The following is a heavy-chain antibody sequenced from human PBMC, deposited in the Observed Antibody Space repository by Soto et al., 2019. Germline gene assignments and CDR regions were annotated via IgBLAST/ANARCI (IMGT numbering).Heavy chain of an antibody. CDR1: GFTFSSYA. J-gene: IGHJ6*02. D-gene: IGHD3-22*01. CDR3: ARDAYYYDSSSYYYYGMDV. Sequence: QVQLVESGGGVVQPGRSLRLSCAASGFTFSSYAMHWVRQAPGKGLEWVAVISYDGSNKYYADSVKGRFTISRDNSKNTLYLQMNSLRAEDTAVYYCARDAYYYDSSSYYYYGMDVWGQGTTVTVSS. V-gene: IGHV3-30-3*01. CDR2: ISYDGSNK.